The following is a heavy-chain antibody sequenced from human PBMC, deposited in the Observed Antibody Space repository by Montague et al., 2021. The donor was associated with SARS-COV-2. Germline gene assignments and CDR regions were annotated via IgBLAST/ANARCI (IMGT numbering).Heavy chain of an antibody. CDR2: LSYCWSS. D-gene: IGHD2-15*01. V-gene: IGHV4-59*01. CDR3: ANFRRTPLLSGTLYYGMDV. CDR1: GGSISSYY. J-gene: IGHJ6*02. Sequence: SETLSLTCTVSGGSISSYYWSWIRQPQGRGLLWIWYLSYCWSSNYNPSLKRRVTISVATSKNHFTLRLSPVSAADTAVYYCANFRRTPLLSGTLYYGMDVWGQGTTVTVSS.